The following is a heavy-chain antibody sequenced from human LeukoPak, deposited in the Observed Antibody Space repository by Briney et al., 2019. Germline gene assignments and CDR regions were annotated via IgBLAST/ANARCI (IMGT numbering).Heavy chain of an antibody. CDR2: ISSSSSSYI. CDR3: ARGLYYDFWSGYFHFDY. V-gene: IGHV3-21*01. J-gene: IGHJ4*02. CDR1: GFTFSSYS. Sequence: PGGSLRLSCAASGFTFSSYSMNWVRQAPGKGLEWVSSISSSSSSYIYYADSVKGRFTISRDNAKNSLYLQMNSLRAEDTAVYYCARGLYYDFWSGYFHFDYWGQGTLVTVSS. D-gene: IGHD3-3*01.